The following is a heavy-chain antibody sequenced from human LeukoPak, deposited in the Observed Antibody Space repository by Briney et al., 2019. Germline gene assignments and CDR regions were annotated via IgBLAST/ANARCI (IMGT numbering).Heavy chain of an antibody. V-gene: IGHV4-39*07. CDR2: IHYSRGT. J-gene: IGHJ6*03. CDR3: ARDRSNNPYYFYYMDV. D-gene: IGHD1/OR15-1a*01. CDR1: GGSISNINYY. Sequence: KSSETLSLTCTVSGGSISNINYYWGWIRQPPGKGLEWIGSIHYSRGTHYNPSLKSRVTISVDTSKNRFSLRLSSVSAADTALYYCARDRSNNPYYFYYMDVWGRGTTVTVSS.